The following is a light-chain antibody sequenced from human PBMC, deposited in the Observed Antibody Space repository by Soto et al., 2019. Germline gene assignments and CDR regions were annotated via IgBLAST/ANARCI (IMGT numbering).Light chain of an antibody. Sequence: AIRMTQSPSSLSASTGDRVTITCRASQGISSYLAWYQQKPGKAPKLLIYAASTLQSGVPSRFSGSGSGTDFTLTIICLQSEDFATYYFQQYYSSSLTCGQGTKVEIK. CDR2: AAS. CDR1: QGISSY. J-gene: IGKJ1*01. V-gene: IGKV1-8*01. CDR3: QQYYSSSLT.